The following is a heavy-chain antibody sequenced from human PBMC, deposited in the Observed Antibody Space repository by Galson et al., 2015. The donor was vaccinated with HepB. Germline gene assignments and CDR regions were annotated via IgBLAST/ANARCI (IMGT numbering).Heavy chain of an antibody. D-gene: IGHD3-3*01. CDR2: IYPGDSDT. CDR1: GYSFTSYW. V-gene: IGHV5-51*01. Sequence: QSGAEVKKPGESLKISCKGSGYSFTSYWIGWVRQMPGKGLEWMGIIYPGDSDTRYSPSFQGQVTISADKSISTAYLQWSSLKASDTAMYYCARQKRELTIFGVTPRDYYFYMDVWGKGTTVTVSS. J-gene: IGHJ6*03. CDR3: ARQKRELTIFGVTPRDYYFYMDV.